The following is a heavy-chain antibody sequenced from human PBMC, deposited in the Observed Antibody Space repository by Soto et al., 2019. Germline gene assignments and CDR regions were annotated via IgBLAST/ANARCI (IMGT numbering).Heavy chain of an antibody. Sequence: GSLRLSCAASGFTFSSYAMHWVRQAPGKGLEWVAVISYDGSNKYYADSVKGRFTISRDNSKNTLYLQMNSLRAEDTAVYYCARDGDYYDSSGYYYSHFDYWGQGTLVTVSS. CDR3: ARDGDYYDSSGYYYSHFDY. J-gene: IGHJ4*02. V-gene: IGHV3-30-3*01. D-gene: IGHD3-22*01. CDR1: GFTFSSYA. CDR2: ISYDGSNK.